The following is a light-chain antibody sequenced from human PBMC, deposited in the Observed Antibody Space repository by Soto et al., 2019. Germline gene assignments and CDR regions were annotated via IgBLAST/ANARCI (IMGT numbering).Light chain of an antibody. Sequence: DIQMTQSPSSLCASVGDRGTITCRASQDIGNKLGWYQQKPGNAPRRLIYAASSLQSGVPSRFSGSGSGTEFTLTISSLQPEDFATYYCLQPYSYLWTFGQGTKVDIK. V-gene: IGKV1-17*01. CDR2: AAS. CDR1: QDIGNK. CDR3: LQPYSYLWT. J-gene: IGKJ1*01.